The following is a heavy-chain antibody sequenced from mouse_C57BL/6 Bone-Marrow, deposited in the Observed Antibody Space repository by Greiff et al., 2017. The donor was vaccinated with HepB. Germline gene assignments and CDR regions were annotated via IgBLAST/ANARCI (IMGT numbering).Heavy chain of an antibody. CDR2: ISYDGSN. CDR3: ARVSYDYDGAWFAY. V-gene: IGHV3-6*01. CDR1: GYSITSGYY. D-gene: IGHD2-4*01. J-gene: IGHJ3*01. Sequence: EVQLQESGPGLVKPSQSLSLTCSVPGYSITSGYYWNWIRQFPGNKLEWMGYISYDGSNNYNPSLKNRISITRDTSKNQFFLKLNSVTTEDTATYYCARVSYDYDGAWFAYWGQGTLVTVSA.